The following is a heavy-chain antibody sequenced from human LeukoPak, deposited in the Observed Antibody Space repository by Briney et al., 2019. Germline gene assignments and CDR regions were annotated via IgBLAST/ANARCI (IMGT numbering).Heavy chain of an antibody. CDR3: ARVEFRLDYYYYVMDV. V-gene: IGHV4-30-4*01. CDR1: GGSISSGDYY. J-gene: IGHJ6*02. Sequence: PSETLSLTCTVSGGSISSGDYYWSWIRQPPGKGLEWIGYIYYSGTTYYNPSLKSRVSISVDTSKNQFSLKLSSVTAADTAVYYCARVEFRLDYYYYVMDVWGQGTTVTVSS. CDR2: IYYSGTT. D-gene: IGHD2-21*01.